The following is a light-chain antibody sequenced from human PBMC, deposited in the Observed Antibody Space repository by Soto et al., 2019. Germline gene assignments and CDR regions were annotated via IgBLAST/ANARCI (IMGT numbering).Light chain of an antibody. V-gene: IGKV1-33*01. J-gene: IGKJ5*01. Sequence: DIQMTQSASSLSASVGDRVTITCQGIQNINNYLNFYQQKPGRAPKLLIYDASNLEAGVPSRFRGSGSGTDFTFTISRLQSEDIATYYCQQYENLPTFGQGTRLEIK. CDR3: QQYENLPT. CDR1: QNINNY. CDR2: DAS.